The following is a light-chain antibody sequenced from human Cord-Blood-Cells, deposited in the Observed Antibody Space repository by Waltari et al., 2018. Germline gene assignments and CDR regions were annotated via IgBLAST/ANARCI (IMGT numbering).Light chain of an antibody. V-gene: IGKV3D-20*01. Sequence: EIVLTQSPATLSLSPGERATLPCGASQSVSSSYLAWYQQKPGLAPRLLIYDASSRATGIADRFSGSGSGTDFTLTISRLEPEDCAVYYCQQYGSSITFGQGTRLEIK. CDR1: QSVSSSY. J-gene: IGKJ5*01. CDR2: DAS. CDR3: QQYGSSIT.